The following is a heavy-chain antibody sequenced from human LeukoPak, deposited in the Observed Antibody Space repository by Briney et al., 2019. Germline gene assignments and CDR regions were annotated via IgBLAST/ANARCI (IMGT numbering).Heavy chain of an antibody. J-gene: IGHJ4*02. Sequence: PGGSLRLSCAASGFTFSSYAMSWVRQAPGKGLEWVSAISGYGGSTFYADSVKGRFTISRDNSENTLYLQMNSLRAEDTAVYYCAKGLALWFGELFDYWGQGTLVTVSS. V-gene: IGHV3-23*01. CDR3: AKGLALWFGELFDY. CDR1: GFTFSSYA. CDR2: ISGYGGST. D-gene: IGHD3-10*01.